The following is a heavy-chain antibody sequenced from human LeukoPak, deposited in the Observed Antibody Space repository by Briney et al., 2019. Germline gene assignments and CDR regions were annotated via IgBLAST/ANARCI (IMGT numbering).Heavy chain of an antibody. CDR1: GGSISSSSYY. J-gene: IGHJ4*02. CDR3: ARGLASGYPPIPFDY. D-gene: IGHD3-3*01. Sequence: SETLSLTCTVSGGSISSSSYYWGWIRQPPGKGLEWIGEIIDTGGTKYNSSLKSRVTISVDTSKNQFSLSLDSVTAADTAVYYCARGLASGYPPIPFDYWGQGTLVTVSS. V-gene: IGHV4-39*07. CDR2: IIDTGGT.